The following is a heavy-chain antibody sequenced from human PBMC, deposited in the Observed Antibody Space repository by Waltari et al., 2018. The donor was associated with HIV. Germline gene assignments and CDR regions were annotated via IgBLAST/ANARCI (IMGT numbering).Heavy chain of an antibody. CDR3: TKGRRGALFGDE. CDR1: GYSFIAFD. Sequence: QVQLVQSVADIKKPRASVRVSCRASGYSFIAFDINWGRRAPGRGPEWVGWMNPDNGDAGYGHKFKGRFTLTRDTTTDTAYMDVTNLKSEDTAIYYCTKGRRGALFGDEWGQGTLVTVSS. V-gene: IGHV1-8*02. J-gene: IGHJ4*02. D-gene: IGHD3-3*01. CDR2: MNPDNGDA.